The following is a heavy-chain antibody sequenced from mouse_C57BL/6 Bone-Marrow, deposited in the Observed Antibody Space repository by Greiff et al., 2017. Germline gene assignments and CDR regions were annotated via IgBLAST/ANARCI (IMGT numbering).Heavy chain of an antibody. CDR2: INPNYGTT. D-gene: IGHD1-1*01. CDR3: ARLPITAVVATPHFDY. CDR1: GYSFTDYN. Sequence: EVQLQQSGPELVKPGASVKISCKASGYSFTDYNMNWVKQSNGKSLEWIGVINPNYGTTSYNQKFKGKATLTVDKSSSTAYMQLNSLTSEDSAVYDGARLPITAVVATPHFDYWGQGTTLTVSS. J-gene: IGHJ2*01. V-gene: IGHV1-39*01.